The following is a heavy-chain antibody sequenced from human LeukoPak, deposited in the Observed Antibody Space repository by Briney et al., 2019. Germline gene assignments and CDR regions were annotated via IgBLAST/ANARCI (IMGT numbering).Heavy chain of an antibody. J-gene: IGHJ5*01. CDR1: GFSFSNYG. CDR3: ARRGTTGPHNWFDS. D-gene: IGHD3-16*01. Sequence: GGSLRLSCVASGFSFSNYGMTWVRLAPGRGLEWVSGIGGSDDRIEYAASVRGRFAISRDNSKNTLYLQMNSLRAEDSAVYICARRGTTGPHNWFDSWGQGNLVTVSS. V-gene: IGHV3-23*01. CDR2: IGGSDDRI.